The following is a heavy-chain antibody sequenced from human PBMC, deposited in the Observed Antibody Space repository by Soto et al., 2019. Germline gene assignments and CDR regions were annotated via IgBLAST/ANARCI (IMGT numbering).Heavy chain of an antibody. CDR3: ARGPDIVVVPPRSNAFDI. Sequence: SETLSLTCAVYGGSFSGYYWSWIRQPPGKGLEWIGEINHSGSTNYNPSLKSRVTISVATSKNQFSLKLSSVTAADTAVYYCARGPDIVVVPPRSNAFDIWGQGTMVTVSS. CDR2: INHSGST. V-gene: IGHV4-34*01. J-gene: IGHJ3*02. D-gene: IGHD2-2*01. CDR1: GGSFSGYY.